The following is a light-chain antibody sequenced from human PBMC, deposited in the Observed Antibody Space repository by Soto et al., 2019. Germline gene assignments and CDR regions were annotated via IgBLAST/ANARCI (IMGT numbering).Light chain of an antibody. CDR3: QQYKNYPFT. V-gene: IGKV1-5*01. Sequence: DIPMTQSPSTLSASLGDRVSITCRASQSINRWLAWYQQKPGKAPKLLIYDASSLQSGVPSRFSGSESGAEFTLTISGLQPDDFATYYCQQYKNYPFTFGPGTKV. CDR1: QSINRW. CDR2: DAS. J-gene: IGKJ3*01.